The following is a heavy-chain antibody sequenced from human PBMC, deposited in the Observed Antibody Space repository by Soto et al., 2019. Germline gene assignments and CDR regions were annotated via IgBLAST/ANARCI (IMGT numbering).Heavy chain of an antibody. D-gene: IGHD4-4*01. J-gene: IGHJ3*02. CDR1: GFRLSAYW. V-gene: IGHV3-7*01. CDR3: ARVEYSSNYDVLHM. CDR2: ISPDGNQR. Sequence: EVQLVESGGGSVQPGESLRLSCEASGFRLSAYWVDWVRQAPGKGLEGVGNISPDGNQRYYVDSMKGRFTISRDNAKNSVYLQMDSLGVEDTAVYYCARVEYSSNYDVLHMRGRGTGVTVSA.